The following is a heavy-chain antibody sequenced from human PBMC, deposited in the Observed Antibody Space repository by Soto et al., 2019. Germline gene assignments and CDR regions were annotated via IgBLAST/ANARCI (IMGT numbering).Heavy chain of an antibody. CDR1: GFTFISYW. Sequence: WGSLRLSCAASGFTFISYWIRCVHQSPFKWRVWVSRINSDGSSTSYADSVKGRFTISRDNAKNTLYLQMNSLRAEDTAVYYCARDRTVPLSGSYYYYYGMDVWGQGTTVTVSS. D-gene: IGHD1-26*01. CDR2: INSDGSST. J-gene: IGHJ6*02. V-gene: IGHV3-74*01. CDR3: ARDRTVPLSGSYYYYYGMDV.